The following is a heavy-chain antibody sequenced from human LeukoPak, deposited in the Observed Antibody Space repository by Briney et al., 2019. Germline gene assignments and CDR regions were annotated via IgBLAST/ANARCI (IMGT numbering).Heavy chain of an antibody. CDR2: IYYTGTT. CDR1: RGSISSNSYY. Sequence: SETLSLTCTVSRGSISSNSYYWGWIRQPPGKGLECIGSIYYTGTTYYNPPLKSRVTMSVDTSKNQFSLKLSSVTAADTALYYCARQSNGYFDYWGQGTLVTVSS. J-gene: IGHJ4*02. CDR3: ARQSNGYFDY. D-gene: IGHD2-15*01. V-gene: IGHV4-39*01.